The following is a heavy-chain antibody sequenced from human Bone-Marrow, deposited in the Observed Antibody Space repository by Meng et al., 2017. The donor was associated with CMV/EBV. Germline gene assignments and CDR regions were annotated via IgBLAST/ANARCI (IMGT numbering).Heavy chain of an antibody. CDR3: ARGVSGSYASHFDY. Sequence: ASVKVSCKASGYTFTSYDINWVRQATGQGLEWMGWMNPNSGNTGYAQKFQGRVTMTRDTSTSTVYMELSSLRSEDTAVYYCARGVSGSYASHFDYWGQGTLVTGSS. V-gene: IGHV1-8*01. CDR1: GYTFTSYD. CDR2: MNPNSGNT. J-gene: IGHJ4*02. D-gene: IGHD1-26*01.